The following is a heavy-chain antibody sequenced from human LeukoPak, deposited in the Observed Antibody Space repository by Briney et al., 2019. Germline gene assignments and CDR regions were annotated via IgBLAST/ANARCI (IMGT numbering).Heavy chain of an antibody. D-gene: IGHD2-2*01. J-gene: IGHJ4*02. Sequence: PGGSLRLSCAASGFTFSSYAMSWVRQAPGKGLEWVSAISGSGGSTYYADSVKGRFTISRDNSKNPLYLQMNSLRAEDTAVYYCAKAIGYCSSTSCLGGDFDYWGQGTLVTVSS. CDR1: GFTFSSYA. V-gene: IGHV3-23*01. CDR2: ISGSGGST. CDR3: AKAIGYCSSTSCLGGDFDY.